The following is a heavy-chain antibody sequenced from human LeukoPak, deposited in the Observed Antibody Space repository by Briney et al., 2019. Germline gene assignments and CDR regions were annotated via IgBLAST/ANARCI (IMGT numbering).Heavy chain of an antibody. J-gene: IGHJ3*02. Sequence: GASVKVSCKASGYTLASYDINWVRQATGQGLEWMGWMNPNSGNTGYAQKFQGRVTITRNTSISTAYMELSSLRSEDTAVYYCARASRDYGDYGGDAFDIWGQGTMVTVSS. CDR2: MNPNSGNT. D-gene: IGHD4-17*01. V-gene: IGHV1-8*03. CDR3: ARASRDYGDYGGDAFDI. CDR1: GYTLASYD.